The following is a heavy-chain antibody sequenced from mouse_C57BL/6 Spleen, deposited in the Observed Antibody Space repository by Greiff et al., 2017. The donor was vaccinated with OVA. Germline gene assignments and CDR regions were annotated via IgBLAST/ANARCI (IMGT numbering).Heavy chain of an antibody. V-gene: IGHV1-26*01. Sequence: EVQLQQSGPELVKPGASVKISCKASGYTFTDYYMNWVKQSPGKSLEWIGDINPNNGGTSYNQKFKGKATLTVDKSSSTAYMELRSLTSDDSAVDYCARKEAYYGPFDYWGQGTTVTVSA. CDR1: GYTFTDYY. CDR3: ARKEAYYGPFDY. CDR2: INPNNGGT. J-gene: IGHJ2*01. D-gene: IGHD1-2*01.